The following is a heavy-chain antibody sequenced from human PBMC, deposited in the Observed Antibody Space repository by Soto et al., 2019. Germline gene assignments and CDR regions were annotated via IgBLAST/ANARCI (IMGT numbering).Heavy chain of an antibody. CDR1: RGYTSSYY. CDR3: ARYLSFGGKTHRLFDY. J-gene: IGHJ4*02. V-gene: IGHV4-59*01. Sequence: PAETLGLTCTVYRGYTSSYYWCWIRQPPGMGLDWIGYIYYSGGTNYNPSLKSRVTMSVDTSKNQFSLNLSSVTAADTAVYYCARYLSFGGKTHRLFDYWGQGTMVTGSS. CDR2: IYYSGGT. D-gene: IGHD1-1*01.